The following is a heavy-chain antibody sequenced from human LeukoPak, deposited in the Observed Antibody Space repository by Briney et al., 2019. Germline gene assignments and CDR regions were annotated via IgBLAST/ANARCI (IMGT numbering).Heavy chain of an antibody. D-gene: IGHD1-26*01. V-gene: IGHV3-21*01. CDR3: AREVGAMDYFDY. Sequence: GGSLRLSCAASGFTFSSYSMNWVRQAPGKGLEWVSSISSSSSYIYYADSVKGRFTISRDNAKNSLYLQMNSLRAEDTAVYYCAREVGAMDYFDYWGQGTLVTVSS. CDR1: GFTFSSYS. CDR2: ISSSSSYI. J-gene: IGHJ4*02.